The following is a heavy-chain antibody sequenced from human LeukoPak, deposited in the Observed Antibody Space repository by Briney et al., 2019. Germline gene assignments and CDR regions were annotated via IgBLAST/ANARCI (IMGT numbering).Heavy chain of an antibody. CDR2: IYYSGST. J-gene: IGHJ4*02. CDR3: ARRGLQWLRGWWAWDY. CDR1: GGSISSSSYY. V-gene: IGHV4-39*01. D-gene: IGHD5-12*01. Sequence: SETLSLTCTVSGGSISSSSYYWGWLRQPPGKGLEWIGSIYYSGSTYYNPSLKSRVTISVDTSKNQFSLKLSSVTAADTAVYYCARRGLQWLRGWWAWDYWGQGTLVTVSS.